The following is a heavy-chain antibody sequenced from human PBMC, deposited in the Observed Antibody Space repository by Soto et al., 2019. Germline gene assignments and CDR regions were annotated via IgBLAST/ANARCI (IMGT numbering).Heavy chain of an antibody. Sequence: SETLSLTCTVSGGSISSGDYYWSWIRQPPGKGLEWIGYIYYSGSTYYNPSLKSRVTISVDTSKNQFSLKLSSVTAADTAVYYCARGEKDYYDSSGYYPFDYWGQGTRVTVAS. V-gene: IGHV4-30-4*01. CDR3: ARGEKDYYDSSGYYPFDY. CDR1: GGSISSGDYY. CDR2: IYYSGST. D-gene: IGHD3-22*01. J-gene: IGHJ4*02.